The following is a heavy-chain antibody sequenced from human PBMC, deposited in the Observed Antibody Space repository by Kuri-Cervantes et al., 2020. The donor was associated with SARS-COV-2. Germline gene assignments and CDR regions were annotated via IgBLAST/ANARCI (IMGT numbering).Heavy chain of an antibody. CDR1: GGSISSGGFY. J-gene: IGHJ4*02. CDR3: ARLGTYDSSGYGDY. Sequence: SCTVSGGSISSGGFYWSWIRQHPGKGLEWIAYIYYSGGTYYNPSLKSRVTISVDTSKNQFPLKLSSVTAADTAVYYCARLGTYDSSGYGDYWGQGTLVTVSS. V-gene: IGHV4-31*02. D-gene: IGHD3-22*01. CDR2: IYYSGGT.